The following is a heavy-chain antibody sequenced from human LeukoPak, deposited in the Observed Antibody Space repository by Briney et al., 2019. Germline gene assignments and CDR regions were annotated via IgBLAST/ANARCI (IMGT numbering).Heavy chain of an antibody. V-gene: IGHV4-34*01. CDR3: ARGYAFDI. Sequence: SETLSLTCAVYGGSFSGYYWSWIRQPPGKGLEWIGEINHSGSTNYNPSLKSRVIISVDTSKNQFSLKLSSVTAADTAVYYCARGYAFDIWGQGTMVTVSS. J-gene: IGHJ3*02. CDR2: INHSGST. CDR1: GGSFSGYY.